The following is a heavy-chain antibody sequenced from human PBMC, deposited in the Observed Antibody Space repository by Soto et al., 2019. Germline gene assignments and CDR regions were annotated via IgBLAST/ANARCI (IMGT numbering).Heavy chain of an antibody. J-gene: IGHJ4*02. CDR1: GFTFSSFW. V-gene: IGHV3-74*01. CDR3: AKRGVDTFGLSY. CDR2: INTDGSST. D-gene: IGHD3-10*01. Sequence: EVQLVESGGSLVQPGGSVRLSCAVSGFTFSSFWMHWVRQAPGEGLVWVSRINTDGSSTSYADSVKGRFTISRDNAKNTLYLQMNSLRVEDTAMYYCAKRGVDTFGLSYWGQGTLVTVSS.